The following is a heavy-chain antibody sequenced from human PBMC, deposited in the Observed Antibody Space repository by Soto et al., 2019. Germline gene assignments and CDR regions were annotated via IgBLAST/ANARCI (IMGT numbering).Heavy chain of an antibody. V-gene: IGHV6-1*01. CDR1: GDSVSSNSAA. J-gene: IGHJ6*02. CDR2: TYYRSKWYN. D-gene: IGHD1-7*01. Sequence: SQTLSLTCATSGDSVSSNSAAWNWIRQSPSRGLEWLGRTYYRSKWYNDYAVSVKSRITIKPDTSKNQFTLQLNSVTPDDTAVYYCARWAGMELELQGAWGYYYSGMHVWRPETLVTV. CDR3: ARWAGMELELQGAWGYYYSGMHV.